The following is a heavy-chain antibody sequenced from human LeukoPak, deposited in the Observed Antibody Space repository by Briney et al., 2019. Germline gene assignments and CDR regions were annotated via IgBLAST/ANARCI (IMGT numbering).Heavy chain of an antibody. CDR2: IYHSGRT. D-gene: IGHD6-19*01. Sequence: SETLSLTCAVSGYSISSAYYWGWIRQPPGKGREWIGNIYHSGRTYYNPSLESRVTMSLDTSKNQFSLKLTSVTAADTAVYFCARDSLQVAGFFDYWGQGTLVTVSS. CDR1: GYSISSAYY. J-gene: IGHJ4*02. CDR3: ARDSLQVAGFFDY. V-gene: IGHV4-38-2*02.